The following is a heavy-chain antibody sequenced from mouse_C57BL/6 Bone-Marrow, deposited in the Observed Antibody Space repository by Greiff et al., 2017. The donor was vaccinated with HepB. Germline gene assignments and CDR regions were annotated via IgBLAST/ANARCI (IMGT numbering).Heavy chain of an antibody. V-gene: IGHV1-63*01. J-gene: IGHJ2*01. CDR3: ARHGSTPYYFDY. CDR2: IYPGGGYT. D-gene: IGHD1-1*01. Sequence: QVQLQQSGAELVRPGTSVKMSCKASGYTFTNYWIGWAKQRPGHGLEWIGDIYPGGGYTNYNEKFKGKATLTADKSSSTAYMQFSSLTSEGSAIYYCARHGSTPYYFDYWGQGTTLTVSS. CDR1: GYTFTNYW.